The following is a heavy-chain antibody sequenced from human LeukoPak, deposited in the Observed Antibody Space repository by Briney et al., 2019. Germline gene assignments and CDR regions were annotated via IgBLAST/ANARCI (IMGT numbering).Heavy chain of an antibody. V-gene: IGHV3-48*03. Sequence: GGSLRLSCAASGFTFSSYEMNWVRQAPGKGLEWFSYISTTGSSIYYADSVKGRFTISRDNSKNTLYLQMNSLRAEDTAVYYCASPAIGRFGESLRAFDYWGQGTLVTVSS. J-gene: IGHJ4*02. CDR1: GFTFSSYE. D-gene: IGHD3-10*01. CDR3: ASPAIGRFGESLRAFDY. CDR2: ISTTGSSI.